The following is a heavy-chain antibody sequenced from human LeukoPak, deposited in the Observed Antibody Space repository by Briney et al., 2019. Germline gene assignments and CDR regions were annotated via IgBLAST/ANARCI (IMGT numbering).Heavy chain of an antibody. Sequence: GGSLRLSCAASGFTFSSYAMHWVRHAPGKGLEWVAVISYDGSNKYYADSVKGRFTISRDNSKNTLYLQMNSLRAEDTAVYYCARESAVWGSFDYWGQGTLVTVSS. CDR3: ARESAVWGSFDY. J-gene: IGHJ4*02. D-gene: IGHD3-16*01. CDR1: GFTFSSYA. CDR2: ISYDGSNK. V-gene: IGHV3-30-3*01.